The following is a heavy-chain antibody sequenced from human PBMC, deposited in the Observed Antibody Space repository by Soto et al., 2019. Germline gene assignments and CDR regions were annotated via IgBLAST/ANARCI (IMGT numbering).Heavy chain of an antibody. CDR2: IYYSGST. V-gene: IGHV4-31*03. CDR1: GGSISSGGYY. D-gene: IGHD6-19*01. Sequence: PSETLSLTCTVSGGSISSGGYYWTWIRQHPGKGLEWIGYIYYSGSTYYNPSLKSRVTISADTSKNQFSLKLSSVTAADTAVYYCARGGYSRGWYKGYFDYWGQGTLVTVSS. J-gene: IGHJ4*02. CDR3: ARGGYSRGWYKGYFDY.